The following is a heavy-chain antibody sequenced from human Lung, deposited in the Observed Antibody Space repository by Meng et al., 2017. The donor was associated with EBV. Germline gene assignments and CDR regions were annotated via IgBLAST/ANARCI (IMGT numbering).Heavy chain of an antibody. D-gene: IGHD3-10*01. CDR2: IYHSGST. CDR3: ARGITMVRGVPGHWFDP. J-gene: IGHJ5*02. CDR1: GGSISSGGYS. Sequence: HLQLQESGSWLVKPSQTLSLTWALSGGSISSGGYSWSWIRQPPGKGLEWIGYIYHSGSTYYNPSPKSRVTISVDRSKNQFSLKLSSVTAADTAVYYCARGITMVRGVPGHWFDPWGQGTLVTVSS. V-gene: IGHV4-30-2*01.